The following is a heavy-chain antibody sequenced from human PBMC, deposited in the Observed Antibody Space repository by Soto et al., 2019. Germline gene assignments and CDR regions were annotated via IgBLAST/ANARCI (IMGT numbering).Heavy chain of an antibody. V-gene: IGHV3-23*01. Sequence: GGSLRLSCAASGFTFSSYAMSWVRQAPGKGLEWVSAISGSGGSTYYADSVKGRFTISRDNSKNTLYLQMNSLRAEDTAVYYCAKDQPLFGYGSGSPMDVWGKGTTVTVSS. J-gene: IGHJ6*03. CDR1: GFTFSSYA. D-gene: IGHD3-10*01. CDR3: AKDQPLFGYGSGSPMDV. CDR2: ISGSGGST.